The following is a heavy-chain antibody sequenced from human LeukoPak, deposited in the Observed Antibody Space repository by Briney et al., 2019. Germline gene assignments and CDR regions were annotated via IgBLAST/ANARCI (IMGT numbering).Heavy chain of an antibody. D-gene: IGHD3-16*01. CDR2: IYYSGST. V-gene: IGHV4-59*01. CDR1: GGSISSYY. CDR3: ARDVYAGTLGWFNP. J-gene: IGHJ5*02. Sequence: SETLSLTCTVSGGSISSYYWSWIRQPPGKGLEWIGYIYYSGSTNYNPSLKSRVTISVDTSKNQFSLKLSSVTAADTAVYYCARDVYAGTLGWFNPWGQETLVTVSS.